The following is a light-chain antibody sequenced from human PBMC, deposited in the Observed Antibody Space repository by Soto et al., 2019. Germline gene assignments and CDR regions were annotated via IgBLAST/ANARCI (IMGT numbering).Light chain of an antibody. CDR3: YSYRGYYTRV. CDR1: SSDFGGYNF. V-gene: IGLV2-14*01. CDR2: EVS. J-gene: IGLJ1*01. Sequence: QSALTQPASVSGSPGQSITISCTGTSSDFGGYNFVSWYQQHPGRAPKLLIYEVSRRPSGVSNRFSGSKSGDTASLTISGLQAEDEADYYCYSYRGYYTRVFGTGTKVTVL.